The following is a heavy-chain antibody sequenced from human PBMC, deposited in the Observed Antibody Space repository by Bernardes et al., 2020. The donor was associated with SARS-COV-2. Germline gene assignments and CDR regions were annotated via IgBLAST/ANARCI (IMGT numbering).Heavy chain of an antibody. CDR1: GFTFTTYS. D-gene: IGHD3-9*01. CDR3: SRGAPGS. Sequence: GSLRLSCAASGFTFTTYSMNWVRQAPGKGLEWIGQISHSGISNYNPSLKSRVTMSVDTSKNQFSLNLTSVTAADTAVYFCSRGAPGSWGQGTLVTVSS. CDR2: ISHSGIS. V-gene: IGHV4-34*01. J-gene: IGHJ5*02.